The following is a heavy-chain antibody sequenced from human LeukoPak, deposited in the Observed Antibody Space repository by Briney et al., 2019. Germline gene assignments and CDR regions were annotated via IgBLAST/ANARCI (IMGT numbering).Heavy chain of an antibody. V-gene: IGHV4-39*01. CDR3: ARTVTAIAPWYFDY. J-gene: IGHJ4*02. CDR2: IYYSGST. Sequence: SETLSLTCTVSGGSISSSGYYWGWIRQPPGKGLEWIGSIYYSGSTYYNPSLKSRVTISVDTSKNQFSLKLGSVTAADTAVYYCARTVTAIAPWYFDYWGQGTLVTVSS. CDR1: GGSISSSGYY. D-gene: IGHD2-21*02.